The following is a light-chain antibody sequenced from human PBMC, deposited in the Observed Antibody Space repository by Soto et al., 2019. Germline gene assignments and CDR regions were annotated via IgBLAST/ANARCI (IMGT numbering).Light chain of an antibody. CDR2: GAS. J-gene: IGKJ1*01. CDR3: QHYVTSLTT. V-gene: IGKV3-20*01. CDR1: QSVDSNY. Sequence: EIVLTQSPATLSLSPGERATLSCRASQSVDSNYLAWYQQIPGQAPRLLIYGASIRVKGIPDRFIGSGSGTDFTLTISRLEHEDFELYYCQHYVTSLTTLGQGTKVDIK.